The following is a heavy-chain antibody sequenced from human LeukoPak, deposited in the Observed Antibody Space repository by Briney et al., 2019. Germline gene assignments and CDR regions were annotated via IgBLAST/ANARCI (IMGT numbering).Heavy chain of an antibody. CDR1: GDSISSSF. V-gene: IGHV4-4*07. J-gene: IGHJ4*02. CDR3: ARVAYDILTGYLYYFVY. CDR2: IYASGSA. D-gene: IGHD3-9*01. Sequence: NPSETLSLTCTVSGDSISSSFWSWIRQPAGKGLEWIGRIYASGSANYNPSLKSRVTMSVDTSKNQFSLKLSSVTAADTAVYYCARVAYDILTGYLYYFVYWGQGTLVTVSS.